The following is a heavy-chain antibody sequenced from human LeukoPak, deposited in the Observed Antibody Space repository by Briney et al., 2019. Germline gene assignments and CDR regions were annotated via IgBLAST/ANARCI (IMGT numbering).Heavy chain of an antibody. CDR2: ISGSGGST. V-gene: IGHV3-23*01. J-gene: IGHJ4*02. CDR3: AKDLEQWLAPGDFDY. D-gene: IGHD6-19*01. CDR1: GITFNSYA. Sequence: GGSLRLSCAASGITFNSYAMSWVSQAPGKGLEWVSAISGSGGSTYYADSVKGRFTISRDNSKNTLYLQMNSLRAEDTAVYYCAKDLEQWLAPGDFDYWGQGTLVTVSS.